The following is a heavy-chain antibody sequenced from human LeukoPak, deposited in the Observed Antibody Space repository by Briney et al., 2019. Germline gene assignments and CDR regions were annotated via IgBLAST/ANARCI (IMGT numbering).Heavy chain of an antibody. V-gene: IGHV4-30-2*01. J-gene: IGHJ6*03. D-gene: IGHD1-1*01. CDR2: IYHSGST. Sequence: SETLSLTCTVSGGSISSGGYYWSWIRQPPGKGLEWIGYIYHSGSTYYNPSLKSRVTISVDRSKNQFSLKLSSVTAADTAVYYCATRNDWDYYYYMDVWGKGTTVTVSS. CDR3: ATRNDWDYYYYMDV. CDR1: GGSISSGGYY.